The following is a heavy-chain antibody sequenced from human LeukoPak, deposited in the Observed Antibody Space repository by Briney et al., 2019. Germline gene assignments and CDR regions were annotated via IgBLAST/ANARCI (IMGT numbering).Heavy chain of an antibody. Sequence: PGGSLRLSCAVSGFSFNNAWMNWVRQAPGKGLEWVGRIKRKIDGETTDYAAPVKGRFTISRDDSKSTLYLQMNSLKSEDTAVYYCARGPPQFAFGVVTFPFQHWGQGTLVTVSS. CDR3: ARGPPQFAFGVVTFPFQH. J-gene: IGHJ1*01. CDR1: GFSFNNAW. D-gene: IGHD3-3*01. V-gene: IGHV3-15*01. CDR2: IKRKIDGETT.